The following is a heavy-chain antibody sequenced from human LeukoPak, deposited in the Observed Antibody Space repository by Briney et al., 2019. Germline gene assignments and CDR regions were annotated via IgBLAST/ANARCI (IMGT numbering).Heavy chain of an antibody. Sequence: GGSLRLSCAASGFTFSSYDMSWVRQAPGKGREQVSAISCSGGSTYYADSVKGRFTISRDNSKNTLYLQMNSLRAEDTAVYYCAKDLGGYHDYWGQGTLVTVSS. CDR2: ISCSGGST. J-gene: IGHJ4*02. D-gene: IGHD5-12*01. CDR1: GFTFSSYD. CDR3: AKDLGGYHDY. V-gene: IGHV3-23*01.